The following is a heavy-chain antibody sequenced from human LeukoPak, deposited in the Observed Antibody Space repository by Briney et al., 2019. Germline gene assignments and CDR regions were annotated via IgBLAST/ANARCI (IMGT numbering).Heavy chain of an antibody. Sequence: SETLPLTCTVSGGSISSYYWSWIRQPPGKGLEWIGYIYYSGSTNSNPSLKSRVTISVDTSKNQFSLKVRSVTAADTAVYYCASTSNYAFNIWGQGTMVTVSS. CDR3: ASTSNYAFNI. D-gene: IGHD5-24*01. CDR1: GGSISSYY. V-gene: IGHV4-59*08. CDR2: IYYSGST. J-gene: IGHJ3*02.